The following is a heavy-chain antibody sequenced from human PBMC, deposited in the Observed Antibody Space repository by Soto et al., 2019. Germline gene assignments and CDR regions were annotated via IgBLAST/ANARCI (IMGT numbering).Heavy chain of an antibody. V-gene: IGHV3-30*03. Sequence: GGSLRLSCVTSGITFSSYSMHWVRQAPGKGLEWVSSISFDGSHKNYADSVRGRFTISRDNAKNTLYLQMTGLRAEDTAVYHCARETTAPPCFDYWGQGTLVTVSS. CDR2: ISFDGSHK. CDR1: GITFSSYS. J-gene: IGHJ4*02. D-gene: IGHD4-17*01. CDR3: ARETTAPPCFDY.